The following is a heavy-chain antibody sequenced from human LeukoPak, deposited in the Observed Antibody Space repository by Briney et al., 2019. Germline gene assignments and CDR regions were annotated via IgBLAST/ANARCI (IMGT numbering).Heavy chain of an antibody. CDR2: IYPDYSDT. CDR3: ARPNITSYYDSRGYDAFDV. D-gene: IGHD3-22*01. Sequence: KDWESLKISCKGSGYRLNAYWIAWVRQMPGKGLEWMGIIYPDYSDTRHSPSFQGQVNISADKSVRTAYLQWSSLKASDTAMYYCARPNITSYYDSRGYDAFDVWGKGTMVTVSS. V-gene: IGHV5-51*01. CDR1: GYRLNAYW. J-gene: IGHJ3*01.